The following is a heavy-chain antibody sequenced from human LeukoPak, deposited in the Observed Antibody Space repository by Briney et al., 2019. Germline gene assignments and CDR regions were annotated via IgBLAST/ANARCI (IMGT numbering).Heavy chain of an antibody. D-gene: IGHD2-2*01. CDR3: ARYCSSSSCYSDAFDY. Sequence: SQTLSLTCTVSGGSGGSVSSGSYHWSWIRQPAGKGLEWIGRIHTGGGTKYNPSLKSRLTISRDTSKTQFSLKLTSVTAADTAVYYCARYCSSSSCYSDAFDYWGPGSLVTVSS. V-gene: IGHV4-61*02. J-gene: IGHJ4*02. CDR2: IHTGGGT. CDR1: GGSGGSVSSGSYH.